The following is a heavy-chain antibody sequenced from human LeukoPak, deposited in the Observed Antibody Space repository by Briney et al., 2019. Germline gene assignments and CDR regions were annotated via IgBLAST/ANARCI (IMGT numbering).Heavy chain of an antibody. CDR3: ASEFDPYYDSSGYYRDY. J-gene: IGHJ4*02. V-gene: IGHV4-30-2*01. CDR2: IYHSGST. CDR1: GGSISSGGYS. D-gene: IGHD3-22*01. Sequence: SQTLSLTCAVSGGSISSGGYSWSWIRQPPGKGLEWIGYIYHSGSTYYNPSLKSRVTISVDRSKNQFSLKLSSVTAADTAVYYCASEFDPYYDSSGYYRDYWGQGTLVTVSS.